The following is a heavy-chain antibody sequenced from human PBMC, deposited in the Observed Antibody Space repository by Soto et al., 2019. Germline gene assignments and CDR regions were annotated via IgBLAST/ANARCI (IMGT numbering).Heavy chain of an antibody. CDR3: ARVKSISGEY. CDR1: GFTFSSYW. CDR2: IKQDGSDT. V-gene: IGHV3-7*05. D-gene: IGHD7-27*01. Sequence: EVQLVESGGGLVQPGGSLRLSCAASGFTFSSYWMHWVRQAPGKGLEWVSNIKQDGSDTYYADSVRGRFTISRDNTKNSLYLQTNSVRAEDTGMYDYARVKSISGEYWGRGTLVTVSS. J-gene: IGHJ4*02.